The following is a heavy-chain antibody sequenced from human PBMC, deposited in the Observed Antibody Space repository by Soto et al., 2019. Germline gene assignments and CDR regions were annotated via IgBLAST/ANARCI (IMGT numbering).Heavy chain of an antibody. CDR1: GYSFTRYW. V-gene: IGHV5-51*01. CDR3: ARLPLSIAAAGTSSSTFYYYYMDV. J-gene: IGHJ6*03. D-gene: IGHD6-13*01. CDR2: IYPGDSDT. Sequence: GESLKISCKGSGYSFTRYWIGWVRQMPGKGLEWMGIIYPGDSDTRYSPSFQGQVTISADKSISTAYLQWSSLKASDTAMYYCARLPLSIAAAGTSSSTFYYYYMDVWGKGTTVTVSS.